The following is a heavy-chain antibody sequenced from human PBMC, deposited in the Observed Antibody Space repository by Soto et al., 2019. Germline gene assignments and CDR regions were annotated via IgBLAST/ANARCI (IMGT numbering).Heavy chain of an antibody. J-gene: IGHJ4*02. D-gene: IGHD3-10*01. Sequence: QVQLVQSGSEVKKPGASVKVSCKASGYTFTSYAMHWVRQAPGQRLEWMGWINAGNGNTKYSQKFQGRGTITRDTSASTAYMELSSLRSEDTAVYYCAREGFMYGSGSYYLDYWGQGTLVTVSS. V-gene: IGHV1-3*01. CDR2: INAGNGNT. CDR3: AREGFMYGSGSYYLDY. CDR1: GYTFTSYA.